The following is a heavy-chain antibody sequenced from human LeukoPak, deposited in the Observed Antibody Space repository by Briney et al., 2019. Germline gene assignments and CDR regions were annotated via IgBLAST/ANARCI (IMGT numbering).Heavy chain of an antibody. CDR1: GYTFTSYD. Sequence: GASVKVSCKASGYTFTSYDINWVRQATGQGPEWMGWMNPNSGNTGYAQKFQGRVTMTRNTSTSTAYMELSSLRFEDTAVYYCARAKSGSYSETGFDNWGQGNLVTVSS. CDR3: ARAKSGSYSETGFDN. V-gene: IGHV1-8*01. CDR2: MNPNSGNT. D-gene: IGHD1-26*01. J-gene: IGHJ4*02.